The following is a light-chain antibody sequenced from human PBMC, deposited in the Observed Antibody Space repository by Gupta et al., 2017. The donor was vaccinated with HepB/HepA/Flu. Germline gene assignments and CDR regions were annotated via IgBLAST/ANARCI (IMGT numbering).Light chain of an antibody. J-gene: IGLJ3*02. CDR1: SSDVGSYKY. CDR2: EVD. Sequence: QSALTQPRSVFGSPGQSVTISCTGTSSDVGSYKYVSWYQLNPGKAPKLMISEVDKRPSGVPDRFSGSKSGNTASLTISGLQAEDEADYYCCSYAGSYTEVFGGGTKVTVL. V-gene: IGLV2-11*01. CDR3: CSYAGSYTEV.